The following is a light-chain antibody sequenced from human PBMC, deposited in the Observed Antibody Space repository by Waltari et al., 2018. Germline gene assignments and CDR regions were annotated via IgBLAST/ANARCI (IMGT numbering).Light chain of an antibody. Sequence: DIVMTQSPDSLPVSLRERATIHCKSRRSVLYNSHNKNYLAWYPQKPGQPPKLLIYWASTRETGVPDRFSGSGSGTDFTLTISTLQAEDVAVYYCQQYYDTPYTFGQGTKLEIK. J-gene: IGKJ2*01. CDR2: WAS. V-gene: IGKV4-1*01. CDR1: RSVLYNSHNKNY. CDR3: QQYYDTPYT.